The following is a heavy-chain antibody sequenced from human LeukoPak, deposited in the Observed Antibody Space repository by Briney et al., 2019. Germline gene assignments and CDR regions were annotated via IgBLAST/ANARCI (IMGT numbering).Heavy chain of an antibody. CDR3: ASELGGRYYFDC. Sequence: SETLSLTCAVYGGSFSGYYWSWIRQPPGKGLEWIGEINHSGSTNYNPSLKSRVTISVDTSKNQFSLKLSSVTAADTAVYYCASELGGRYYFDCWGQGTLVTVSS. CDR2: INHSGST. V-gene: IGHV4-34*01. CDR1: GGSFSGYY. J-gene: IGHJ4*02. D-gene: IGHD1-26*01.